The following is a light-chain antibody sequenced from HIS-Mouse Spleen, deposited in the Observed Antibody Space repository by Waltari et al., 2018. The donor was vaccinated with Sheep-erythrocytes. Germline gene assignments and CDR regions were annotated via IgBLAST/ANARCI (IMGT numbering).Light chain of an antibody. CDR2: EVS. Sequence: QSALTQPASVSGSPGQSTTIPCTGTTSDVGVYNSVSWYQQHSGKAPKLMIYEVSYRPSGVSNRFSGSKSGNTASLTISGLQAEDEADYYCSSYTSSSTQVFGGGTKLTVL. J-gene: IGLJ2*01. CDR1: TSDVGVYNS. V-gene: IGLV2-14*01. CDR3: SSYTSSSTQV.